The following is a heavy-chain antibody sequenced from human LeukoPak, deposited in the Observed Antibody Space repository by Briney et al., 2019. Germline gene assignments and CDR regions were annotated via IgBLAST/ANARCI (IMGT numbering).Heavy chain of an antibody. J-gene: IGHJ4*02. CDR2: INPNSGGT. D-gene: IGHD1-26*01. V-gene: IGHV1/OR15-1*04. CDR3: ARVLASGSYGADY. Sequence: ASVKVSCKASGYIFTDYYMHWVRQAPGQELGWMGRINPNSGGTNYAQKFQGRVTMTRNTSISTAYMELSSLRSEDTAVYYCARVLASGSYGADYWGQGTLVTVSS. CDR1: GYIFTDYY.